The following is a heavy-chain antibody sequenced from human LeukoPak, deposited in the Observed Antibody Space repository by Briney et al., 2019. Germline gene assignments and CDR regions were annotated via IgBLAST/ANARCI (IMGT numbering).Heavy chain of an antibody. CDR3: ATNIFGVVIT. CDR2: IYYSGST. CDR1: VGSISSGDYY. J-gene: IGHJ4*02. Sequence: SETLSLTCTFSVGSISSGDYYWSWIRQPPGKGLEWIGYIYYSGSTYYNPSLKSRVTISVDTSKNQFSLKLSSVTAADTAVYYCATNIFGVVITWGQGTLVTVSS. V-gene: IGHV4-30-4*08. D-gene: IGHD3-3*01.